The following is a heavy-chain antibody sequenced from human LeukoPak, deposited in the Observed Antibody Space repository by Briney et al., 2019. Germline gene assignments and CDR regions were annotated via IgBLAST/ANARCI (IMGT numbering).Heavy chain of an antibody. D-gene: IGHD6-19*01. J-gene: IGHJ4*02. CDR1: GGSISSYY. V-gene: IGHV4-39*01. CDR3: ASRVIAVAGTLFDY. CDR2: IYYSGST. Sequence: SETLSLTCTVSGGSISSYYWGWIRQPPGKGLEWIGSIYYSGSTYCNPSLKSRVTISVDTSRNQFSLKLSSVTAADTAVYYCASRVIAVAGTLFDYWGQGTLVTVSS.